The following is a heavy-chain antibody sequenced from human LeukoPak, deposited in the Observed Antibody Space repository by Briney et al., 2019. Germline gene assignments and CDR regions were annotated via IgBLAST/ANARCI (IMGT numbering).Heavy chain of an antibody. CDR3: ARLDSLYFYYMDV. J-gene: IGHJ6*03. Sequence: SETLSLTCTVSGGSISSTHYYWGWIRQPPGKGLEWIGSIYYSGSTYYSPSLKSRVTISVDTSKNQFSLRLSSVTAADTAVYYCARLDSLYFYYMDVWGKGTTVTVSS. CDR2: IYYSGST. V-gene: IGHV4-39*01. D-gene: IGHD3-9*01. CDR1: GGSISSTHYY.